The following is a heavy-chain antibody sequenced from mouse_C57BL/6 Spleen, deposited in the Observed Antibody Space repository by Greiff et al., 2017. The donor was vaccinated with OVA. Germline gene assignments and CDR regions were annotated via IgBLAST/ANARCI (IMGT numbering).Heavy chain of an antibody. Sequence: VQLQQPGAELVKPGASVKLSCKASGYTFTSYWMHWVKQRPGRGLEWIGRIDPNSGGTKYNEKFKSKATLTVDKPSSTAYMQLSSLTSEDSAVYDSARSGCDGDYYWYFDVWGTGTTVTVSS. CDR1: GYTFTSYW. V-gene: IGHV1-72*01. J-gene: IGHJ1*03. CDR3: ARSGCDGDYYWYFDV. CDR2: IDPNSGGT. D-gene: IGHD2-13*01.